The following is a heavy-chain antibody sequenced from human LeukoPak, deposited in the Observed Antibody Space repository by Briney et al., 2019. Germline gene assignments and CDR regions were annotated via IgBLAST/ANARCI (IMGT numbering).Heavy chain of an antibody. J-gene: IGHJ6*02. CDR3: ASTIFGVVIHYYYGMDV. D-gene: IGHD3-3*01. CDR2: IYSGGST. V-gene: IGHV3-66*01. Sequence: GGSLRLSCAASGFTVSSNYMSWVRQAPGKGLEWVSVIYSGGSTYYADSVKGRFTISRDNSKNTLYLQMNSLRAEDTAVYYCASTIFGVVIHYYYGMDVWGQGTTVTDSS. CDR1: GFTVSSNY.